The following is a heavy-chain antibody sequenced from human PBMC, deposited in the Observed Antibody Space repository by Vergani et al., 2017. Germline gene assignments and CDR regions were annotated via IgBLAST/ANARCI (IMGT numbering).Heavy chain of an antibody. CDR2: INNDGQT. CDR1: GESFSSFY. CDR3: AVRPRVNLVWGGFVTKRTLDY. D-gene: IGHD2-8*01. V-gene: IGHV4-34*02. J-gene: IGHJ4*02. Sequence: QVKLQQWGAGGVKPSGTLSLTCAVFGESFSSFYLSWIRKPPGKGLEWIGEINNDGQTNYNPSLESRVTVSRDTAKNPFSLNLMSVTAADTAMYDCAVRPRVNLVWGGFVTKRTLDYWSQGSLVTVSS.